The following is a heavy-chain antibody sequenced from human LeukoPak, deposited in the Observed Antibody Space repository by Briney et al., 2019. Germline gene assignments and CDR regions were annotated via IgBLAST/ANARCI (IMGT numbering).Heavy chain of an antibody. CDR3: AKSSEVAGTGWFDP. Sequence: GGSLRLSCAASGFTFDDYAMHWVRQAPGKGLEWVSGISWNSGSIGYADSVKGRFTISRDNAKNSLYLQMNSLRAEDTALYYCAKSSEVAGTGWFDPWGQGTLVTVSS. V-gene: IGHV3-9*01. CDR2: ISWNSGSI. CDR1: GFTFDDYA. J-gene: IGHJ5*02. D-gene: IGHD6-19*01.